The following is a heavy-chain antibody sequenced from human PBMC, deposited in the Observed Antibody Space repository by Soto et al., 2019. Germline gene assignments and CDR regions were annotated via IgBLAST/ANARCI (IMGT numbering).Heavy chain of an antibody. V-gene: IGHV1-69*13. CDR1: GGTFSSYA. Sequence: SVKVTCKASGGTFSSYAISWVRQAPGQGLEWMGGIIPIFGTANYAQKFQGRVTITADESTSTAYMELSSLRSEDTVVYYCARTIVPNDAFDIWGQGTMVTVSS. CDR3: ARTIVPNDAFDI. D-gene: IGHD1-26*01. J-gene: IGHJ3*02. CDR2: IIPIFGTA.